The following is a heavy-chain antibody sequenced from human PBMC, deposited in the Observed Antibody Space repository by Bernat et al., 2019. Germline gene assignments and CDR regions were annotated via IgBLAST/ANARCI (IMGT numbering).Heavy chain of an antibody. D-gene: IGHD2-2*01. Sequence: EVQLVESGGGLVQPGGSLRLSCAASGFTFSSSSMSWVRQAPGKGLEWLSLISGGGSSKYYADSVKGRFTVSRDNSKNTLYLQMNSLRAEDTAVYYCARVVALPGHYYFDYWGQGTLVTVSS. CDR3: ARVVALPGHYYFDY. CDR1: GFTFSSSS. CDR2: ISGGGSSK. V-gene: IGHV3-23*04. J-gene: IGHJ4*02.